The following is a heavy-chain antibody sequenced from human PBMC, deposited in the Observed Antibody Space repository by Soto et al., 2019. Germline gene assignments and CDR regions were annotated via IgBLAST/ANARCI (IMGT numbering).Heavy chain of an antibody. Sequence: GGSLRLSCAASGLTFSSYAMSWVRQAPGKGLEWVSAISGSGGSTHYADSVKGRFTISRDNSKNTLYLQMNSLRAEDTAVYYCAKCDYEILTGSRKNNYYYYMDVWGKGTTVTVSS. CDR2: ISGSGGST. CDR1: GLTFSSYA. J-gene: IGHJ6*03. D-gene: IGHD3-9*01. V-gene: IGHV3-23*01. CDR3: AKCDYEILTGSRKNNYYYYMDV.